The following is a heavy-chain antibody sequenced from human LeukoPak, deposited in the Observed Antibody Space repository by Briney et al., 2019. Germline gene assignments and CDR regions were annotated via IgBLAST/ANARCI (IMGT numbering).Heavy chain of an antibody. D-gene: IGHD5-12*01. Sequence: PSETLSLTCTVSGGSISSYYWSWIRQPPGKGLEWIGYIYYSGSTNYNPSLKSRVTISVDTSKNQFSLKLSSVTAADTAVYYCAYDGYNKYYGMDVWGQGTTVTVSS. CDR1: GGSISSYY. CDR3: AYDGYNKYYGMDV. CDR2: IYYSGST. J-gene: IGHJ6*02. V-gene: IGHV4-59*12.